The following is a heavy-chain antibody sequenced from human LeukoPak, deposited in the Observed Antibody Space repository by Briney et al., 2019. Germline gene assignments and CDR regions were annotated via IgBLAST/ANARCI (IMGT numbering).Heavy chain of an antibody. Sequence: GRSLRLPLAASGFTFSSYGMPWVRQAPGKGRGWVAVIWYDGSNKYYADSVKGRFTISRDNSKNTLYLQMNSLRAEDTAVYYCARDFGIAVAGPQYYFDYWGQGTLVTVSS. D-gene: IGHD6-19*01. V-gene: IGHV3-33*01. CDR3: ARDFGIAVAGPQYYFDY. CDR2: IWYDGSNK. J-gene: IGHJ4*02. CDR1: GFTFSSYG.